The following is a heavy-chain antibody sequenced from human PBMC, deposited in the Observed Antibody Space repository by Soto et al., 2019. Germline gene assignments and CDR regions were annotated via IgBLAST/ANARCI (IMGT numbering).Heavy chain of an antibody. CDR3: ASAHLGYCSSTSCYDAYYYYGMDV. D-gene: IGHD2-2*01. J-gene: IGHJ6*02. CDR2: IYYSGST. V-gene: IGHV4-31*03. Sequence: PSETLSLTCTVSGGSISSGGYYWSWIRQHPGKGLEWIGYIYYSGSTYYNPSLKSRVTISVDTSKNQFSLKLSSVTAADTAVYYCASAHLGYCSSTSCYDAYYYYGMDVWGQGTTVTVSS. CDR1: GGSISSGGYY.